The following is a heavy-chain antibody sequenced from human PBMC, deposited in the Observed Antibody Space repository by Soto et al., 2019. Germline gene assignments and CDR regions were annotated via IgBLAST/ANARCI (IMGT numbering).Heavy chain of an antibody. CDR1: GFTFSDYY. D-gene: IGHD4-17*01. J-gene: IGHJ4*02. V-gene: IGHV3-11*01. CDR3: ASAMMTTVTKGVRDY. CDR2: ISSSGSTI. Sequence: PGGSLRLSCAASGFTFSDYYMSWIRQAPGKGLEWVSYISSSGSTIYYADSVKGRFTISRDNAKNSLYLQMNSLRAEDTAVYYCASAMMTTVTKGVRDYWGQGTLVTVSS.